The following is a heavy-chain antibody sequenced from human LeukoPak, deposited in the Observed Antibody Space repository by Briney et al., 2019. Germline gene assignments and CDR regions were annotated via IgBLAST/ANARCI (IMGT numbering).Heavy chain of an antibody. CDR3: ARGRDCSSTSCYYYYYGMDV. D-gene: IGHD2-2*01. V-gene: IGHV4-34*01. CDR1: GGSFSGYY. CDR2: INHSGST. J-gene: IGHJ6*02. Sequence: SETLSLTCAVYGGSFSGYYWSWIRQPPGKGLEWIGEINHSGSTNYNPSLKSRVTISVDTSKSQFSLKLSSVTAADTAVYYCARGRDCSSTSCYYYYYGMDVWGQGTTVTVSS.